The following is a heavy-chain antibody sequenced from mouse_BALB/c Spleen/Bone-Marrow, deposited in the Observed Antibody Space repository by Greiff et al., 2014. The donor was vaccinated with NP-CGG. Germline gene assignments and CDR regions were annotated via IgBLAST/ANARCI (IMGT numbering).Heavy chain of an antibody. CDR1: GYTFTSYW. J-gene: IGHJ2*01. CDR3: ARKKYGNYDYFDY. Sequence: QVQLQQSGTELVKPGASVKLSCKASGYTFTSYWMHWVKQRPGQGLEWIGEINPNSGRKNYNEKFKSKATLTVDRSSSTAYMQLSSLTSEDSALYYCARKKYGNYDYFDYWGQGTTLTVS. V-gene: IGHV1S81*02. D-gene: IGHD2-10*02. CDR2: INPNSGRK.